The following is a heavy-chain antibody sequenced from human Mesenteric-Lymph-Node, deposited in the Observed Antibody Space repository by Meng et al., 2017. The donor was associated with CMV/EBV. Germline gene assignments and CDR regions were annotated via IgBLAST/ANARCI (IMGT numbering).Heavy chain of an antibody. CDR1: GSTLTRYY. CDR3: ARDSARDDSSGYYY. V-gene: IGHV1-46*01. J-gene: IGHJ4*02. D-gene: IGHD3-22*01. CDR2: INPSGGST. Sequence: AGSTLTRYYMHWVRQAPGQGLEWMGIINPSGGSTNYAQKFQGRVTVTRDTSTSTVYMELSSLRSEDTAVYYCARDSARDDSSGYYYWGQGTLVTVSS.